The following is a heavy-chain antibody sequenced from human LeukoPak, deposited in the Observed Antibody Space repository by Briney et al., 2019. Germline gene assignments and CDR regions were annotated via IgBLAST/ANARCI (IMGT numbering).Heavy chain of an antibody. V-gene: IGHV4-39*01. Sequence: SETLSLTCTVSAGSISSSSYYWDWIRQPPGKGLEWSGSNYYSGSTYYNPSLNSRATISVDTSKTQCSLKLSSVTAADTAVYYCARRDPIFGVVIFDYWGQGTLVTVSS. D-gene: IGHD3-3*01. CDR3: ARRDPIFGVVIFDY. CDR2: NYYSGST. J-gene: IGHJ4*02. CDR1: AGSISSSSYY.